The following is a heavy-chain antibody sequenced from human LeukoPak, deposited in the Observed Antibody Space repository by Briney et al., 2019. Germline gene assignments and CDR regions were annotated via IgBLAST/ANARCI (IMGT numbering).Heavy chain of an antibody. D-gene: IGHD5-18*01. CDR2: IYYSGST. CDR3: ARNMYTAMVTVYYGMDV. V-gene: IGHV4-59*01. Sequence: SETLSLTCTVSGGSISSYYWSWIRQPPGKGLGWIGYIYYSGSTNYNPSLKSRVTISVDTSKNQFSLKLSSVTAADTAVYYCARNMYTAMVTVYYGMDVWGQGTTVIVSS. J-gene: IGHJ6*02. CDR1: GGSISSYY.